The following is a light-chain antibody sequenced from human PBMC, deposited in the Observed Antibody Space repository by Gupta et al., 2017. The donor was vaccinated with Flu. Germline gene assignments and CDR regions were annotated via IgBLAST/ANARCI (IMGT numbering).Light chain of an antibody. CDR2: RND. CDR3: GGWDESLSGLV. J-gene: IGLJ3*02. V-gene: IGLV1-47*01. Sequence: QSVLTQPPSASGTPGQSVTISCSGSSSNIGSNYVYWYQQLPGTDPKTLIYRNDQRPSGVLAPRFCCKSCNYASLVISALRSEDEEDDYCGGWDESLSGLVFGGGTKLTVL. CDR1: SSNIGSNY.